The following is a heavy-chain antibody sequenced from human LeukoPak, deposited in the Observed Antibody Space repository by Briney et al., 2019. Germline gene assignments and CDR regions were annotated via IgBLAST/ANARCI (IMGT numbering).Heavy chain of an antibody. CDR2: IYPGDSDT. V-gene: IGHV5-51*01. Sequence: GGSLKISCQGSGYRFTSYWIGWVRQLPGKGLEWMGIIYPGDSDTRYSPSFQGQVTISADKSISTAYLQWSSLKASDTAMYYCARLPRGIAAAGTWFDPWGQGTLVTVSS. D-gene: IGHD6-13*01. J-gene: IGHJ5*02. CDR1: GYRFTSYW. CDR3: ARLPRGIAAAGTWFDP.